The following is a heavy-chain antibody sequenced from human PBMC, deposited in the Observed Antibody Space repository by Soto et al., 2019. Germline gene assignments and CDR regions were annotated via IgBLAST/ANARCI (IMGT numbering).Heavy chain of an antibody. D-gene: IGHD2-15*01. CDR3: ARFPGIYGVHTPYFDL. CDR1: GGSIRSDNSY. V-gene: IGHV4-39*01. J-gene: IGHJ4*02. CDR2: MSSGGGT. Sequence: QLQLQESGPGLVKPSETLSLTCTVSGGSIRSDNSYWDWVRQPPGKGLERMATMSSGGGTLYSPFLRGRVNLSIATSKNQFSLKMSSVTATDTAVYFCARFPGIYGVHTPYFDLWGQGILVIVSS.